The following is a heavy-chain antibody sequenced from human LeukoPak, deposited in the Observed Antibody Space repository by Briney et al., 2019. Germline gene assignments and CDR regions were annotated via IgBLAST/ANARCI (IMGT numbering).Heavy chain of an antibody. J-gene: IGHJ4*02. CDR1: GGSINSDTYY. CDR3: ARTGYSWNYGGPPRRSDR. D-gene: IGHD1-7*01. CDR2: IYTSGST. V-gene: IGHV4-61*09. Sequence: PPETLSLTCTVPGGSINSDTYYWSWIRQPAGKGLEWIGHIYTSGSTNYNPSLKSRVTISVDTSKTQFSVIFTSVTAAAQARNSCARTGYSWNYGGPPRRSDRGGQGTLVTVSS.